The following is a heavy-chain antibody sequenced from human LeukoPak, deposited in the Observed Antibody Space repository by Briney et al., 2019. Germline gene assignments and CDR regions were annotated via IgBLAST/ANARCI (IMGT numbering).Heavy chain of an antibody. CDR2: INHSGST. V-gene: IGHV4-34*01. J-gene: IGHJ5*02. CDR1: GGSLSGYY. CDR3: ARGRWRFGELLRTYPLLS. D-gene: IGHD3-10*01. Sequence: SETLSLTCAVYGGSLSGYYWSWIRQPPGKGLEWIGEINHSGSTNYNPSLKSRVTISVDTSKNQFSLKLSSVTAADTAVYYCARGRWRFGELLRTYPLLSWGQGTLVTVSS.